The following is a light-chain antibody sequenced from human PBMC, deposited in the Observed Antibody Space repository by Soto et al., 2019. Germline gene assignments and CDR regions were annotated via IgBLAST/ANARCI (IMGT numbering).Light chain of an antibody. J-gene: IGKJ1*01. CDR1: QSVGSNF. CDR3: QQYGSPPWA. V-gene: IGKV3-20*01. CDR2: AAS. Sequence: IVLTQSPGTLSLSPGERATLSCRASQSVGSNFLAWYQQKRGQAPRILIYAASNRASGIPDRFSGSGSGSHFTLTIRRLEPEDFAVYCRQQYGSPPWAFGQGTRVEI.